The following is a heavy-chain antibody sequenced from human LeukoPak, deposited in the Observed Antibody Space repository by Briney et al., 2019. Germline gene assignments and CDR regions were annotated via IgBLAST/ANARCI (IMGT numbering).Heavy chain of an antibody. D-gene: IGHD3-3*01. CDR2: ISAYNGNT. J-gene: IGHJ6*02. CDR1: GYTFTSYG. Sequence: ASVKVSCKASGYTFTSYGISWVRQAPGQGLEWMGWISAYNGNTNYAQKLQGRVTMTRDTSTSTVYMELSSLRSEDTAVYYCARKESRITIFGVVPNDYYYGMDVWGQGTTVTVSS. V-gene: IGHV1-18*01. CDR3: ARKESRITIFGVVPNDYYYGMDV.